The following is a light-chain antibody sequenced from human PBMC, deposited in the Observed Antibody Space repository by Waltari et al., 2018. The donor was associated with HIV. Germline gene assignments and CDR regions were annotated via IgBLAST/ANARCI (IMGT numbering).Light chain of an antibody. J-gene: IGKJ5*01. CDR2: CAS. CDR1: ESVLYSSNINNY. Sequence: DIVMTQSPDSLAVSLDERATIHCTSSESVLYSSNINNYLAWYQQKPAQAPKLLIYCASTRESGVPDRFSGSGSGTDFTLTISSLQPEDVAVYYCQQYYSSRLTFGQGTRLEIK. CDR3: QQYYSSRLT. V-gene: IGKV4-1*01.